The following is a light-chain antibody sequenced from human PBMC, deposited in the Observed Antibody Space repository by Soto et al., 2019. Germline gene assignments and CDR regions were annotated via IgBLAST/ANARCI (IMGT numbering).Light chain of an antibody. CDR1: SGHSSYI. J-gene: IGLJ2*01. Sequence: QSVLTQSSSASASLGSSVKLTCTLSSGHSSYIIAWHQQQPGKAPRYLMKLEGSGSYNKGSGVPDRFSGSSSGADRYLTISNLPFEGEADYYCETWDSNTYVVFGGGTKLTVL. CDR3: ETWDSNTYVV. V-gene: IGLV4-60*02. CDR2: LEGSGSY.